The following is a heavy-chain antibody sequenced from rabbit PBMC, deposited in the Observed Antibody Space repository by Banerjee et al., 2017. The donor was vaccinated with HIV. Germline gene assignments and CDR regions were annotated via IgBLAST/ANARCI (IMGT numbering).Heavy chain of an antibody. D-gene: IGHD8-1*01. CDR1: GFDLSSYYY. J-gene: IGHJ4*01. V-gene: IGHV1S45*01. CDR2: IYGGGSGAT. Sequence: QEQLVESGGGLVQPEGSLTLTCTASGFDLSSYYYMCWVRQAPGKGLEWIACIYGGGSGATHYATWAKGRFTISKTSSTTVTLQMTSLTAADTATYFCARNCAGNGYYFDLWGPGTLVTVS. CDR3: ARNCAGNGYYFDL.